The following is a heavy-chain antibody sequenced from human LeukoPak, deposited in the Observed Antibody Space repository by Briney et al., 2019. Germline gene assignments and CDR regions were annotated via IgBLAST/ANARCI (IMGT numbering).Heavy chain of an antibody. CDR3: ARRAGSGSYHY. CDR2: IIPIFGTA. Sequence: SVKVSCKASGGTFSSYAISWVRQAPGQGLEWMGGIIPIFGTANYAQKFQGRVTMTRDTSTSTVYMELSSLRSEDTAVYYCARRAGSGSYHYWGQGTLVTVSS. J-gene: IGHJ4*02. CDR1: GGTFSSYA. D-gene: IGHD1-26*01. V-gene: IGHV1-69*05.